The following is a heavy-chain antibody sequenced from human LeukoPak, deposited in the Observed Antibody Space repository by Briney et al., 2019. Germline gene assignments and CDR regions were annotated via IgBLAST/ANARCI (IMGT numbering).Heavy chain of an antibody. CDR2: ISSSSYI. Sequence: GGSLRLSCAASGFTFSSYSMNWVRQAPGKGLEWVSSISSSSYIYYADSVKGRFTISRDNTKNSLYLQMNSLRAEDTAVYYCAREYSGSPSTDYWGQGTPITVSS. V-gene: IGHV3-21*01. CDR1: GFTFSSYS. J-gene: IGHJ4*02. D-gene: IGHD1-26*01. CDR3: AREYSGSPSTDY.